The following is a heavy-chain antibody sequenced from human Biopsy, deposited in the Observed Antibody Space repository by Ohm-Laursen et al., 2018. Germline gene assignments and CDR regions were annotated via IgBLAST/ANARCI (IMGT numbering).Heavy chain of an antibody. V-gene: IGHV1-69*06. CDR3: ATKLTGYFHH. J-gene: IGHJ1*01. Sequence: SVKVSCKAPGGTFSNYGVNWVRQAPGQGLEWLGGNIPILGTGNYAQKFQDRVTIAADTSTSTATMELRSLRSDDTAVYYCATKLTGYFHHWGQGTLVIVSS. CDR2: NIPILGTG. CDR1: GGTFSNYG. D-gene: IGHD3-9*01.